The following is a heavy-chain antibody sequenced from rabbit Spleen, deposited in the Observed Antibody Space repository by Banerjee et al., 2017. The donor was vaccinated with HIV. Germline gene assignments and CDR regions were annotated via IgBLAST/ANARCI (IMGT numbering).Heavy chain of an antibody. CDR1: GLSFSDRDV. Sequence: QEQLEESGGGLVKPGGSLTLTCKASGLSFSDRDVMCWVRQAPGKGLEWIACMNTATGKPVYASWAKGRFAISKPSSTTVTLQLTSLTAADTATYFCVRSSGWGMNFFNLWGQGTLVTVS. J-gene: IGHJ4*01. CDR2: MNTATGKP. CDR3: VRSSGWGMNFFNL. D-gene: IGHD4-1*01. V-gene: IGHV1S45*01.